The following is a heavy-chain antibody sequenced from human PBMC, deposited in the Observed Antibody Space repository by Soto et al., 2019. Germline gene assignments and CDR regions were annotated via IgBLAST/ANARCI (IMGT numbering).Heavy chain of an antibody. V-gene: IGHV3-23*01. CDR2: ISGSGGGT. CDR3: AKRGIVVVPAAPCGFPEQIDY. CDR1: GFTFSSYA. J-gene: IGHJ4*02. D-gene: IGHD2-2*01. Sequence: GGSLRLSCAASGFTFSSYAMSWVRQAPGKGLEWVSAISGSGGGTYYADSVKGRFTISRDNSKNTLYLQMNGLRAEDTAVYYCAKRGIVVVPAAPCGFPEQIDYWGQGTLVTVSS.